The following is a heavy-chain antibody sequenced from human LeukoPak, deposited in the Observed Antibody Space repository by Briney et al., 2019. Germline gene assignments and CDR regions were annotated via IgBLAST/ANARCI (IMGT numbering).Heavy chain of an antibody. CDR2: VYNSDTEST. CDR1: GGSISSYY. V-gene: IGHV4-59*01. CDR3: ARVVSSGGSLAFDY. Sequence: SETLSLTCSVSGGSISSYYWSWIRQPPGEGLEWIGYVYNSDTESTYYNPSLKSRVTISVDTSKTQFSLKLSSVTAADTAVYYCARVVSSGGSLAFDYWGQGTLVTVSS. J-gene: IGHJ4*02. D-gene: IGHD2-15*01.